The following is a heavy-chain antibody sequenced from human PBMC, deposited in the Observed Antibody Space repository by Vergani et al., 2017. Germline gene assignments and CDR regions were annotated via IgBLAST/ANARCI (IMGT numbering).Heavy chain of an antibody. CDR2: IDEYGNRA. V-gene: IGHV3-74*03. J-gene: IGHJ5*01. Sequence: EVQLVESGGGSVQSGGSLRLSCVASGFSFNTYWMHCVRQVPGKGLMWVSRIDEYGNRATYGDFETGRFTISRDNSKNKVFLQMHNLRAGDAGVYYCVRTEYCTGIACNTRFDSWGQGALVTVSS. D-gene: IGHD2-8*02. CDR3: VRTEYCTGIACNTRFDS. CDR1: GFSFNTYW.